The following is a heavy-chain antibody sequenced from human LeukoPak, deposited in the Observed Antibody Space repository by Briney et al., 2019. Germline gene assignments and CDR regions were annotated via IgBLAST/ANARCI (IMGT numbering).Heavy chain of an antibody. CDR3: ARGGPFFSSSSSKEYYFDY. CDR2: ISLYNGNT. Sequence: GASVKVSCKASGYDLINYGITWVRQAPGQGLEWMGWISLYNGNTDYKLQGRVTMTTDTSTSTAYMELRSLRSDDTAVYYCARGGPFFSSSSSKEYYFDYWGQGTLVTVSS. V-gene: IGHV1-18*01. J-gene: IGHJ4*02. D-gene: IGHD6-6*01. CDR1: GYDLINYG.